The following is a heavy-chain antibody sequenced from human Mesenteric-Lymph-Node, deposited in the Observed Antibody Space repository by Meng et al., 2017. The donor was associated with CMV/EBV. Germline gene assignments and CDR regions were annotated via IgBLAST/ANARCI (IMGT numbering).Heavy chain of an antibody. CDR1: GYTFTGYY. D-gene: IGHD2-2*02. CDR3: NVVIVPAAIKVHFDY. CDR2: INPNSGGT. J-gene: IGHJ4*02. V-gene: IGHV1-2*02. Sequence: ASVKVSCKASGYTFTGYYMHWVRQAPGQGLEWRGWINPNSGGTNYAQKFQGRVTMTRDTSISTAYMELSRLRSDDTAVYYCNVVIVPAAIKVHFDYWGQGTLVTVSS.